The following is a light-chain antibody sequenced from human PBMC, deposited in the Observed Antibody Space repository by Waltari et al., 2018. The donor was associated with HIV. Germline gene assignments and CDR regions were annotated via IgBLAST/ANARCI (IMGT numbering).Light chain of an antibody. J-gene: IGKJ4*01. V-gene: IGKV1-27*01. CDR2: GAS. CDR1: QGISNY. CDR3: QKYNSVPLT. Sequence: DIQMTQSPTSLSASVGDRVTITCRASQGISNYIAWYQLKPGKVPKLLIYGASTFQPGVPSRFSGSGSGTVFTLTISSLQPEDVATYYCQKYNSVPLTFGGGTKVEIK.